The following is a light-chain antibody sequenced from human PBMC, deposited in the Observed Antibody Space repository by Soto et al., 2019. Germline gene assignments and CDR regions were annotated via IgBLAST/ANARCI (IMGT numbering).Light chain of an antibody. J-gene: IGKJ2*01. CDR1: QSVNSNL. V-gene: IGKV3-20*01. CDR3: HQHVSSPLT. Sequence: EIVLTQSPGTLSLSPGEGATVSCRASQSVNSNLLAWFQQKPGQAPRLLIHDASRRATGIPDRFSGSGSGTDFTLSISRLEPEDFAVYYCHQHVSSPLTFGQGTKLEIK. CDR2: DAS.